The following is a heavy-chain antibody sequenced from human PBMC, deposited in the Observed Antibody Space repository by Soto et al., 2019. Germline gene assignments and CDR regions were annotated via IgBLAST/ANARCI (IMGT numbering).Heavy chain of an antibody. CDR3: ARHRIAVAGPLDY. Sequence: TVSGGAIRNSIYYWGWIRQPPGKGLEWIGTIYYDGSVAYSPSLKSRVTLSVDTSRNHFSVKINSVTAADTAVYFCARHRIAVAGPLDYWGQGTLVTV. CDR2: IYYDGSV. CDR1: GGAIRNSIYY. V-gene: IGHV4-39*01. D-gene: IGHD6-19*01. J-gene: IGHJ4*02.